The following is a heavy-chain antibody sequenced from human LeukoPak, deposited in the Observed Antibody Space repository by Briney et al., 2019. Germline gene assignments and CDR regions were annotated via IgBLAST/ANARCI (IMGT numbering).Heavy chain of an antibody. Sequence: SETLSLTCTVSGGSISSYYWTWVRQPAGKGLEWMGHIYTSGKIDYNPSLESRVTISVDTSKNQFSLRLNSVTAADTAVYYCARGHCRTNNCPHDSSWPFDPWGQGTLVTVSS. V-gene: IGHV4-4*07. CDR2: IYTSGKI. D-gene: IGHD6-13*01. CDR1: GGSISSYY. CDR3: ARGHCRTNNCPHDSSWPFDP. J-gene: IGHJ5*02.